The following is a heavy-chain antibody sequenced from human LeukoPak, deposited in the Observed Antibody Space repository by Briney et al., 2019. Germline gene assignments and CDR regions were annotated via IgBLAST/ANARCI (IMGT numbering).Heavy chain of an antibody. Sequence: ASVKVSCKASGYTFTNYGISWVRQAPGQGLEWMAWISTYDHDTKYAQKFRGRVTMTTDTSTSTAYMELRSLGSDDTAVYYCVRDYFCSGGTCDDCFDPWGQGTLVTVSS. V-gene: IGHV1-18*01. D-gene: IGHD2-15*01. CDR1: GYTFTNYG. J-gene: IGHJ5*02. CDR3: VRDYFCSGGTCDDCFDP. CDR2: ISTYDHDT.